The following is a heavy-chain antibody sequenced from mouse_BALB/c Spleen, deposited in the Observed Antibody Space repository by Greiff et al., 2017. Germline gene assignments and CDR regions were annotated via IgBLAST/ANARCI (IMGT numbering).Heavy chain of an antibody. Sequence: QVQLKESGAELAKPGASVKMSCKASGYTFTSYWMHWVKQRPGQGLEWIGYINPSTGYTEYNQKFKDKATLTADKSSSTAYMQLSSLTSEDSAVYYCARGAHYYGSSVDYWGQGTTLTVSS. V-gene: IGHV1-7*01. J-gene: IGHJ2*01. CDR2: INPSTGYT. D-gene: IGHD1-1*01. CDR1: GYTFTSYW. CDR3: ARGAHYYGSSVDY.